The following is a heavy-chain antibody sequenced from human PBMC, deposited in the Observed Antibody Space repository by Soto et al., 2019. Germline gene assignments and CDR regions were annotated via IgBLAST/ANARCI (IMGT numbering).Heavy chain of an antibody. Sequence: EVQLLESGGGLVQPGGSLRLSCAASGFTFISYAMTWVRQAPGKGLGGVSTLPGRGGGYDTYYAGSVKGRFTISRDNSKNTLYLQMNYLRAEDTAVYYCAKGVWSGFGVYFDYWGQGTLVTVSS. CDR2: LPGRGGGYDT. V-gene: IGHV3-23*01. CDR1: GFTFISYA. CDR3: AKGVWSGFGVYFDY. J-gene: IGHJ4*02. D-gene: IGHD3-3*01.